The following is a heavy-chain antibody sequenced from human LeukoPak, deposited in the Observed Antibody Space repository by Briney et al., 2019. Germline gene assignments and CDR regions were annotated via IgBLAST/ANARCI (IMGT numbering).Heavy chain of an antibody. Sequence: GGSLRLSCAASGFTFSSYAMSWVRQAPGKGLEWVSAISGSGGSTHYADSVKGRFTISRDNSKNTLYLQMNSLRAEDTAVYYCAKGSYGSGSYYSGFDYWGQGTLVTVTS. CDR2: ISGSGGST. V-gene: IGHV3-23*01. D-gene: IGHD3-10*01. CDR1: GFTFSSYA. J-gene: IGHJ4*02. CDR3: AKGSYGSGSYYSGFDY.